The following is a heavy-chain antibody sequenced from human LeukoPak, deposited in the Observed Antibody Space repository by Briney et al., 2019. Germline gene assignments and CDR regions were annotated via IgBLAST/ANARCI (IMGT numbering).Heavy chain of an antibody. CDR1: GGSISSGGYY. D-gene: IGHD2-2*02. Sequence: PSETLSLTCTVSGGSISSGGYYWSWIRQHPGKGLEWIGYIYYSGSTYYNPSLKSRVTISVDTSKNQSSLKLSSVTAADTAVYYCARGPYCSSTSCYIPYYYYMDVWGKGTTVTVSS. J-gene: IGHJ6*03. V-gene: IGHV4-31*03. CDR2: IYYSGST. CDR3: ARGPYCSSTSCYIPYYYYMDV.